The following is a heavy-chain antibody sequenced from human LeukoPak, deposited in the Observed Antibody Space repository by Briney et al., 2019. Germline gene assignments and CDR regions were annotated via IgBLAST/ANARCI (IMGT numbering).Heavy chain of an antibody. CDR1: GGTFSSYA. V-gene: IGHV1-69*05. D-gene: IGHD3-16*01. CDR3: ARVTPKGAFDY. J-gene: IGHJ4*02. CDR2: IIPIFGTA. Sequence: ASVTVSCKASGGTFSSYAISWVRQAPGQGLEWMGGIIPIFGTANYAQKFQGRVTITTDESTSTAYMELSSLRSEDTAVYYCARVTPKGAFDYWGQGTLVTVSS.